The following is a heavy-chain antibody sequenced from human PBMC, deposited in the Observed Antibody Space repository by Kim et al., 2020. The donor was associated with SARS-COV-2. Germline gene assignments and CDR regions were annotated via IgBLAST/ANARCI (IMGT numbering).Heavy chain of an antibody. CDR1: GFTFSDYY. V-gene: IGHV3-11*01. D-gene: IGHD2-2*01. J-gene: IGHJ5*02. Sequence: GGSLRLSCAASGFTFSDYYMSWIRQAPGKGLEWVSYISSSGSTIYYADSVKGRFTISRDNAKNSLYLQMNSLRAEDTAVYYCAREVGYCSSTSCYRNWFDPGGQGTLVTVSS. CDR2: ISSSGSTI. CDR3: AREVGYCSSTSCYRNWFDP.